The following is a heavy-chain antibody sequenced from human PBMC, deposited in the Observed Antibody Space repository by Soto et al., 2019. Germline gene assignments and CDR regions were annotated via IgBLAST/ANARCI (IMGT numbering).Heavy chain of an antibody. Sequence: GASVKVSCKASGYTFTSYGISWVRQAPGQGLEWMGWISAYNGNTNYAQKLQGRVTMTTDTSTSTAYMELRSLRSDDTAVYYCARVDSSSRESNWFDPWGQGTLATVSS. J-gene: IGHJ5*02. D-gene: IGHD6-13*01. V-gene: IGHV1-18*01. CDR2: ISAYNGNT. CDR3: ARVDSSSRESNWFDP. CDR1: GYTFTSYG.